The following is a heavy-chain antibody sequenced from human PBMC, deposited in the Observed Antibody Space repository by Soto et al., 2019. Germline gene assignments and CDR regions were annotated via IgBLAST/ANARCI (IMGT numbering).Heavy chain of an antibody. D-gene: IGHD3-3*01. CDR2: IVGGSGST. Sequence: QMQLVQSGREVKKPGTSVKVSCKASGITLTRADVQWVRQTRGQRLEWIGWIVGGSGSTNYAQQVQGRLAITRDMSTSTVYMELSSLRSEDTAVYYCAADWSNRPFDFWGQGTLVTVCS. CDR3: AADWSNRPFDF. CDR1: GITLTRAD. V-gene: IGHV1-58*01. J-gene: IGHJ4*02.